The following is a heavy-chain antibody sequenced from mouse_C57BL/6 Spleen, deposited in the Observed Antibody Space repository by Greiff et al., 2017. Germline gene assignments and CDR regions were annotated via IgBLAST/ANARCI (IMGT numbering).Heavy chain of an antibody. V-gene: IGHV5-4*01. J-gene: IGHJ3*01. CDR1: GFTFSSYA. CDR2: ISDGGSYT. Sequence: EVMLVESGGGLVKPGGSLKLSCAASGFTFSSYAMSWVRQTPEKRLEWVATISDGGSYTYYPDNVKGRFTISRDNAENNLYLQISHLKSEDTAMYYCAREDFHFAYWGQGTLVTVSA. CDR3: AREDFHFAY.